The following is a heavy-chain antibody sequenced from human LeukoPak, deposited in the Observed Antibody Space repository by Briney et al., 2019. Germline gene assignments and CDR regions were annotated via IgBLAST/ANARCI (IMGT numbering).Heavy chain of an antibody. V-gene: IGHV4-4*07. CDR3: ARADCSSISCYLGSAFDI. J-gene: IGHJ3*02. Sequence: PSATLSLTCTVSGGSISSYYWSWIRQPAGKGLEWIGRIYTSGSTNYNPSLKSRVTMSVDTSKNQFSLKLSSVTAADTAVYYCARADCSSISCYLGSAFDIWGQGTMVTVSS. CDR2: IYTSGST. D-gene: IGHD2-2*01. CDR1: GGSISSYY.